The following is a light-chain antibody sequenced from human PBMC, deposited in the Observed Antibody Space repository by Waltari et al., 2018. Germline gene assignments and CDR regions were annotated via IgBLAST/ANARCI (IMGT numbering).Light chain of an antibody. CDR2: DAS. Sequence: EIVLTQSPATLSLSPGERATLSCRASQSVSSYLAWYQQKPGQAPRLLIYDASNRATGIPARLSGGGSGTDFTLTISSLEPEDFAVYYCQQRSNWPPSLTFGGGTKVEIK. J-gene: IGKJ4*01. V-gene: IGKV3-11*01. CDR1: QSVSSY. CDR3: QQRSNWPPSLT.